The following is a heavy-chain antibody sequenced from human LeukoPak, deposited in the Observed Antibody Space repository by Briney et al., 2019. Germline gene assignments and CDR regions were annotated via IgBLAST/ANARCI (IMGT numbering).Heavy chain of an antibody. CDR1: GGTFSIYG. Sequence: ASVTVSFKASGGTFSIYGISWVRQAPGQGLEWMGRIIPILGIANYAQKFQGRVTITADKSTSTAYVELSSLRSEDTAVYYCARSDYDILTGSTYGMDVWGQGTTVTVSS. CDR2: IIPILGIA. J-gene: IGHJ6*02. CDR3: ARSDYDILTGSTYGMDV. D-gene: IGHD3-9*01. V-gene: IGHV1-69*04.